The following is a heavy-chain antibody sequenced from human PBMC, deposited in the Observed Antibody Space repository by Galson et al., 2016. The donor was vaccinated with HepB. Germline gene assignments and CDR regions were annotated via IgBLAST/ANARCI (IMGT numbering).Heavy chain of an antibody. CDR2: IYYSGST. D-gene: IGHD2-15*01. CDR3: ARDSGRTNPRYCSGDNCYAGALDM. CDR1: RGSINSGGYY. J-gene: IGHJ3*02. V-gene: IGHV4-31*03. Sequence: TLSLTCTVSRGSINSGGYYWSWIRQHPGKGLEWIGYIYYSGSTSYNPSLKSRLTLSVDTSKNQFSLKLSSVTAADTAVYYCARDSGRTNPRYCSGDNCYAGALDMWGQGTLVTVSS.